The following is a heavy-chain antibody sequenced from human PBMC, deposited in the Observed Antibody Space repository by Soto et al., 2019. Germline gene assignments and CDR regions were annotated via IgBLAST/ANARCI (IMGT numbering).Heavy chain of an antibody. CDR3: ARDFGGILRFGAS. CDR1: GFTFSTYN. Sequence: DVQLVESGGGLVKPGGSLRLSFAASGFTFSTYNMNWVRQAPGKGREGVSSIPSSTSYIFYADSVKGRFTISRDNAKNSLYLQMNSLRAEDTAVYYCARDFGGILRFGASWGQGTLVTVSS. J-gene: IGHJ5*02. D-gene: IGHD3-10*01. CDR2: IPSSTSYI. V-gene: IGHV3-21*01.